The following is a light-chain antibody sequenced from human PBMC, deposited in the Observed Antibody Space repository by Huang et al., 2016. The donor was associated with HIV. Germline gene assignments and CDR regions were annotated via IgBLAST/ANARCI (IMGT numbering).Light chain of an antibody. V-gene: IGKV3-11*01. CDR3: QQRSNWQYT. Sequence: EIVLTQSPATLSLSPGERATPSCRASQRVSSYLAGYQQKPGQAPSLLIYDAYNRATGIPARFSGSGSGTDFTLTISSLEPEDFAVYYCQQRSNWQYTFGQGTKLEIK. CDR1: QRVSSY. J-gene: IGKJ2*01. CDR2: DAY.